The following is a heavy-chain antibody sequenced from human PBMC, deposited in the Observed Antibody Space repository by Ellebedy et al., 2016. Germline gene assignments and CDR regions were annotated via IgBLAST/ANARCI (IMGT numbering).Heavy chain of an antibody. Sequence: GESLKISXAASGFTFSSYAMSWVRQAPGKGLEWVSAISGSGGSTYYADSVKGRFTISRDNSKNTLYLQMNSLRAEDTAVYYCAKDHLVVVIAPSTEDAFDIWGQGTMVTVSS. CDR2: ISGSGGST. CDR1: GFTFSSYA. CDR3: AKDHLVVVIAPSTEDAFDI. V-gene: IGHV3-23*01. J-gene: IGHJ3*02. D-gene: IGHD2-21*01.